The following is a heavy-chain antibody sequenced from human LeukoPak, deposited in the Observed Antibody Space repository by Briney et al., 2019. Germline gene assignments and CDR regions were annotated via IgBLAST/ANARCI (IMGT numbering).Heavy chain of an antibody. CDR1: GSSITSVSHY. Sequence: SETLSLTCTISGSSITSVSHYWGWIRQPPGKGLEWIGEIYYTGSTYYSPSLRSRVTMSVHTSENQSSLRLNSVTAVDTAVYYCARRWGNIVGVTYEYWGQGTLVTVSS. V-gene: IGHV4-39*01. CDR2: IYYTGST. CDR3: ARRWGNIVGVTYEY. D-gene: IGHD3-16*01. J-gene: IGHJ4*02.